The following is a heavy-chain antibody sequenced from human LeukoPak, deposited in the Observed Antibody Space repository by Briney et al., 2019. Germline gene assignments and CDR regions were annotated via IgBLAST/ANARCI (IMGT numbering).Heavy chain of an antibody. D-gene: IGHD1-1*01. Sequence: SETLSLTCAVYGGSFSGYYWSWIRQPPGKGLEWIGEINHSGSTNYNPSLKSRVTISVDTSKNQFSLKLSSVIAADTAVYYCARGRSTGPFDYWGQGTLVTVSS. CDR2: INHSGST. CDR3: ARGRSTGPFDY. V-gene: IGHV4-34*01. J-gene: IGHJ4*02. CDR1: GGSFSGYY.